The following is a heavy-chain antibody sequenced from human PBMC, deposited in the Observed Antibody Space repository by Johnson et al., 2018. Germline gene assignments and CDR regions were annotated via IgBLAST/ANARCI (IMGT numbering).Heavy chain of an antibody. V-gene: IGHV3-66*01. CDR3: ARVFWDAFDI. D-gene: IGHD1-26*01. CDR2: LYSGGRT. CDR1: GFTVTSNY. Sequence: VQLVESGGGLVQPGGSLRLSCAASGFTVTSNYMSWVRQAPGKGLEWVSVLYSGGRTFYADSVKGRFTISRDNSKNTLYLQMNSLRAEDTAGYDCARVFWDAFDIGGQGTMVTVSS. J-gene: IGHJ3*02.